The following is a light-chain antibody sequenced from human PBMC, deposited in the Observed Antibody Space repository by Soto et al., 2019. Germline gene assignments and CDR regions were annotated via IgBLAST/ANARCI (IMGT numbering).Light chain of an antibody. J-gene: IGKJ1*01. Sequence: EIVLTQSPGTLSLSPGERATLSCRASQSVSSSYLAWYQQKPGQAPRPLIYGASSRATGIPDRFSGSGSGTDFPLTISRLEPEGFAVYYCQQYGSPYPFVQGTKVEIK. CDR1: QSVSSSY. CDR3: QQYGSPYP. V-gene: IGKV3-20*01. CDR2: GAS.